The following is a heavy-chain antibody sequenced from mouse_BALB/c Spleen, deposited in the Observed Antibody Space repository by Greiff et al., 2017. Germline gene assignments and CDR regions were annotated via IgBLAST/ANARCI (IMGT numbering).Heavy chain of an antibody. CDR2: IWSGGST. V-gene: IGHV2-4-1*01. Sequence: QVQLQQSGPGLVQPSQSLSITCTVSGFSLTSYGVHWVRQSPGKGLEWLGVIWSGGSTDYNAAFISRLSISKDNSKSQVFLKMNSLQTDDTARYYCARDLYGSSLYYAMDYWGQGTSVTVSS. J-gene: IGHJ4*01. CDR1: GFSLTSYG. CDR3: ARDLYGSSLYYAMDY. D-gene: IGHD1-1*01.